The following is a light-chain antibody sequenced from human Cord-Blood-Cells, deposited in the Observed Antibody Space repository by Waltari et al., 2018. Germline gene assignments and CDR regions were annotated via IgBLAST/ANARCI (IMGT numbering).Light chain of an antibody. CDR3: CSYAGSYTLGV. V-gene: IGLV2-11*01. CDR1: SSDVGGYNY. J-gene: IGLJ3*02. Sequence: QSALTQPRSVSGSPGQSVTISCTGTSSDVGGYNYVSWYQQHPGKAPKLMIYDVSKRPSGVPDRFSGSKSGNTAALTISGLQAGDEADYYCCSYAGSYTLGVFGGGTKLTVL. CDR2: DVS.